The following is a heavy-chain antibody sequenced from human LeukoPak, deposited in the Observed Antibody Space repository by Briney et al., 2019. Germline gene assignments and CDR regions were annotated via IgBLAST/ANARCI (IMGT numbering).Heavy chain of an antibody. V-gene: IGHV3-30*04. CDR3: ARGKYYYIIVRKDANGLTT. D-gene: IGHD3-9*01. Sequence: GGSVRLSLAACRFTFSSYAMHWVRQAPGKGLEGVALISYDESNKYFADSVQDRFTISRDNSKHTLYLQMNSLRAEDTAGAYCARGKYYYIIVRKDANGLTTWGQGTRATAS. CDR2: ISYDESNK. J-gene: IGHJ5*02. CDR1: RFTFSSYA.